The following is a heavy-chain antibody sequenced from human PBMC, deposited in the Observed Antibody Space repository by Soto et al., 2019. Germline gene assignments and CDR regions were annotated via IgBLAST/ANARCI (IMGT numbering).Heavy chain of an antibody. V-gene: IGHV3-49*03. CDR2: IRSKVYGATT. D-gene: IGHD6-13*01. J-gene: IGHJ4*02. CDR1: GFTFGDYA. CDR3: GRGAGYTSTWLDY. Sequence: GGSLRLSCKVSGFTFGDYAVNWFRQAPGKGLEWVGFIRSKVYGATTDYAASVRGRFTISRDDSSNIAYLQMNSLKTEDSAVYYCGRGAGYTSTWLDYWGPGTQVTVSS.